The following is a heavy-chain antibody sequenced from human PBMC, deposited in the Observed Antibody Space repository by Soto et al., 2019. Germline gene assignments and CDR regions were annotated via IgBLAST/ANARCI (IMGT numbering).Heavy chain of an antibody. V-gene: IGHV3-33*08. J-gene: IGHJ4*02. CDR3: AREGTIFGVVIID. CDR1: GFTFSSYW. D-gene: IGHD3-3*01. CDR2: IWYDGSNK. Sequence: GGSLRLSCAASGFTFSSYWMHWVRQAPGKGLEWVAVIWYDGSNKYYADSVKGRFTISRDNSKNTLYLQMNSLRAEDTAVYYCAREGTIFGVVIIDWGQGTLVTVSS.